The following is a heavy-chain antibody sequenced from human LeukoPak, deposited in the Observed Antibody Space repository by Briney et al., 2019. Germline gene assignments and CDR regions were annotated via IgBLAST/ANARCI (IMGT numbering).Heavy chain of an antibody. Sequence: GGSLRLSCAASGFTFSNYWMHWVRQAPGKGLVWVSRINSDGSSTNYADSVKGRFTISRDNAKNTLYMQMNSLRAEYTAVYYCARVGGYCSGGSCYLPEYFQHWGQGTLVTVSS. CDR1: GFTFSNYW. D-gene: IGHD2-15*01. V-gene: IGHV3-74*01. CDR3: ARVGGYCSGGSCYLPEYFQH. J-gene: IGHJ1*01. CDR2: INSDGSST.